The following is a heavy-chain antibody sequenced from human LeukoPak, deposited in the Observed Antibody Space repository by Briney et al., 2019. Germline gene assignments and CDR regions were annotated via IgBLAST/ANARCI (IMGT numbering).Heavy chain of an antibody. CDR2: ISAYNGNT. V-gene: IGHV1-18*01. D-gene: IGHD3-3*01. CDR3: AREPPPDDFWSGYYDY. J-gene: IGHJ4*02. CDR1: GYTFTSYG. Sequence: ASVKVSCKASGYTFTSYGISWVRQAPGQGLEWMGWISAYNGNTNYAQKLQGRVTMTTDTSTSTAYMELRSLRSDDTAVYYCAREPPPDDFWSGYYDYGGQGTLVTVSS.